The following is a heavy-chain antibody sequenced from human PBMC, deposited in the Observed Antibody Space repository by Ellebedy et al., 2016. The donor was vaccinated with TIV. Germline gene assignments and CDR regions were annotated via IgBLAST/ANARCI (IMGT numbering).Heavy chain of an antibody. V-gene: IGHV4-59*11. Sequence: MPGGSLRLSCTVSGGSLTTHFWSWIRQPPGKGLEWIASIYYSGTTHYNPSLKNGVTISVDTSKNQISLTLVTSESAADTAVYYCARVAVTAAVGGGYFDLWGRGTLVTVSS. CDR3: ARVAVTAAVGGGYFDL. CDR1: GGSLTTHF. D-gene: IGHD6-13*01. CDR2: IYYSGTT. J-gene: IGHJ2*01.